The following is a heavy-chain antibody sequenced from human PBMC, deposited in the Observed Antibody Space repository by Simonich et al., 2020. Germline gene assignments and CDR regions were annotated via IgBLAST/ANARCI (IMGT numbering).Heavy chain of an antibody. V-gene: IGHV3-9*01. J-gene: IGHJ4*02. CDR1: GFTFDDYA. Sequence: EVQLVESGGGLVQPGRSLRLSCAASGFTFDDYAMHWVRQAPGKGLEGVSGISWNSGSIGNADSVKGRFTISRDNAKNSLYLQMNSLRAEDTALYYCAKDMGYCSGGSCYYFDYWGQGTLVTVSS. CDR3: AKDMGYCSGGSCYYFDY. D-gene: IGHD2-15*01. CDR2: ISWNSGSI.